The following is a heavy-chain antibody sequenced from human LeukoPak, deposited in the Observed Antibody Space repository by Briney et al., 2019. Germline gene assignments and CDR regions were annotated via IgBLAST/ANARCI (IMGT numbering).Heavy chain of an antibody. CDR1: GFSFSSYA. CDR2: IISSGGST. CDR3: AKGPRGYSGYDYKFDY. Sequence: GALRLSFAASGFSFSSYAMSWGRPAPGKGVGWVSAIISSGGSTYYADSVKGRFTISRDNSKNTLYLQMNSLRAEDTAVYYCAKGPRGYSGYDYKFDYWGQGTLVTVSS. J-gene: IGHJ4*02. V-gene: IGHV3-23*01. D-gene: IGHD5-12*01.